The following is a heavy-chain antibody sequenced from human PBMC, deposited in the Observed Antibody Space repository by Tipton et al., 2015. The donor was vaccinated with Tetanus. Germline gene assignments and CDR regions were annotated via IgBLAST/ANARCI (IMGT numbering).Heavy chain of an antibody. CDR3: ARVKGAYNLYSLDV. V-gene: IGHV4-30-2*01. CDR1: GGSISSGDYS. D-gene: IGHD1-1*01. Sequence: TLSLTCAVSGGSISSGDYSWSWIRQPPGKGLEWIGYIYDSGSTYYNPSLKSRVTISEDRSKNQISLRLRSVTAADTAVYYCARVKGAYNLYSLDVWGQGTTVTVAS. J-gene: IGHJ6*02. CDR2: IYDSGST.